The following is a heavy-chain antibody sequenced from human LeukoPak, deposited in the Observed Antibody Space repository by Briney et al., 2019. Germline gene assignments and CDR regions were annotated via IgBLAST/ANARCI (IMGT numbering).Heavy chain of an antibody. D-gene: IGHD1-26*01. CDR3: ATRPASETYFAVFDF. J-gene: IGHJ4*02. V-gene: IGHV3-23*01. CDR1: GFTFSTYA. CDR2: ISGSGAST. Sequence: PGGSLRLSCAASGFTFSTYAMSWVRQAPGGGLEWVSAISGSGASTFYRDSVRGRFTISRDNSKNTLYLQMDSLRVEDTAVYFCATRPASETYFAVFDFWGQGTLVTVSS.